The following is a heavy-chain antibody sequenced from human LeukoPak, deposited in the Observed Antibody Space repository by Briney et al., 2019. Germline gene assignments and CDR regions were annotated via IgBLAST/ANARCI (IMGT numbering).Heavy chain of an antibody. CDR3: ARDLTPDYYDSSGYYYFDY. CDR2: MNPNSGNT. V-gene: IGHV1-18*01. CDR1: GYTFTSYG. D-gene: IGHD3-22*01. J-gene: IGHJ4*02. Sequence: ASVKVSCKASGYTFTSYGISWVRQAPGQGVEWMGWMNPNSGNTGYAQKLQGRVTMTTDTSTSTAYMELRSLRSDDTAVYYCARDLTPDYYDSSGYYYFDYWGQGTLVTVSS.